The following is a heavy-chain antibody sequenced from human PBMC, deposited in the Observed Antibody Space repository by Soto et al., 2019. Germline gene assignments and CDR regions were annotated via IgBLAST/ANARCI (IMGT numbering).Heavy chain of an antibody. J-gene: IGHJ6*02. V-gene: IGHV3-30-3*01. Sequence: LRLSCAASGFTFSSYAMRWVRQAPGKGLEWVAVISYDGSNKYYADSVKGRFTISRDNSKNTLYLQMNSLRAEDTAVYYCARADSSSWYAYYGMDVWGQGTTVTVSS. CDR3: ARADSSSWYAYYGMDV. CDR2: ISYDGSNK. D-gene: IGHD6-13*01. CDR1: GFTFSSYA.